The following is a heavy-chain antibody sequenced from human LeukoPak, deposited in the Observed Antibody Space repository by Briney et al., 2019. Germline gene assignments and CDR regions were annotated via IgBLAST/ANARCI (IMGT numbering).Heavy chain of an antibody. CDR2: ISYDGSNK. D-gene: IGHD6-19*01. V-gene: IGHV3-30*19. Sequence: GGSLRLSCAASGFTFSSYGMHWVRQAPGKGLEWVAVISYDGSNKYYADSVKGRFTISRDNSKNTLYLQMNSLRVEDTAVYYCAREENSSGWYVRGRFDPWGQGTLVTVSS. J-gene: IGHJ5*02. CDR1: GFTFSSYG. CDR3: AREENSSGWYVRGRFDP.